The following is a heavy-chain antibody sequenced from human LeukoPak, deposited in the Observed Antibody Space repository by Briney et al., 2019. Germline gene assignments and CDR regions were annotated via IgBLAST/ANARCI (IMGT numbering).Heavy chain of an antibody. V-gene: IGHV4-39*01. J-gene: IGHJ4*02. Sequence: PSETLSLTCTVSDDSISSILYYCGWIRQSPGKGLEWIGSIYHSGSTYYNPSLKTRATISVDTFKNQFSLKLHSVTAADTALYYCARHSTRVGWSGPFDYWGQGSLVTVSS. CDR2: IYHSGST. CDR1: DDSISSILYY. D-gene: IGHD3-3*01. CDR3: ARHSTRVGWSGPFDY.